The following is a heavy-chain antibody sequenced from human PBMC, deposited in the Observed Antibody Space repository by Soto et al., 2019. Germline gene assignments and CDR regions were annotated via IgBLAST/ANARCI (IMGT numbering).Heavy chain of an antibody. Sequence: PAETLSITCTVCGGSISSSSYDWGWIRQPPGKGLEWIGSIYYSGSTYYNPSLKSRVTISVDTSKNQFSLKLSSVTAADTAVYYCARQDYGDYFDYWGQGTLLTVSS. CDR1: GGSISSSSYD. J-gene: IGHJ4*02. CDR3: ARQDYGDYFDY. CDR2: IYYSGST. D-gene: IGHD3-16*01. V-gene: IGHV4-39*01.